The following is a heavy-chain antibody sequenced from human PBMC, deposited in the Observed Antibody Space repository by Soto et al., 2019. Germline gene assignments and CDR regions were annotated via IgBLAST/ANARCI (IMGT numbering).Heavy chain of an antibody. CDR1: GGSISSSSYY. CDR3: ASSQGPYYFDY. J-gene: IGHJ4*02. V-gene: IGHV4-39*01. CDR2: IYYSGST. Sequence: QLQLQESGPGLVKPSETLSLTCTVSGGSISSSSYYWGWIRQPPGKGLEWIGSIYYSGSTYYNPSLKSRVTISVDTSKNQFSLKLSSVTAADTAVYYCASSQGPYYFDYWGQGTLVTVSS.